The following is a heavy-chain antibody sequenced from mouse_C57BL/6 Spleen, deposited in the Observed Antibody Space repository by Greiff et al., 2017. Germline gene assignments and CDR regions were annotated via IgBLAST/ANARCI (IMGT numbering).Heavy chain of an antibody. Sequence: QVQLKQPGAELVKPGASVKLSCKASGYTFTSYWMHWVKQRPGRGLEWIGRIDPNSGGTKYNEKFKSKATLTVDKPSSTAYMQLSSLTSEDSAVYYCARSLYYYDSSFYYAMDYWGQGTSVTVSS. CDR1: GYTFTSYW. CDR2: IDPNSGGT. D-gene: IGHD1-1*01. CDR3: ARSLYYYDSSFYYAMDY. V-gene: IGHV1-72*01. J-gene: IGHJ4*01.